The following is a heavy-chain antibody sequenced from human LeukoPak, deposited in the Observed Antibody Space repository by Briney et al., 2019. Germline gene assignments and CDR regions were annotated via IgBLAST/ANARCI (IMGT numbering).Heavy chain of an antibody. CDR2: SIGSGGST. D-gene: IGHD2-15*01. CDR1: GFTFSSYA. Sequence: GGSLRLSCAAAGFTFSSYAMSWVRRAAGKGLEWVATSIGSGGSTYYADSVKGRFTISRDNSKNTLYLQMNSLRAEDTAVYYCAKEHKDIVVVVAATSLDYWGQGTLVTVSS. J-gene: IGHJ4*02. V-gene: IGHV3-23*01. CDR3: AKEHKDIVVVVAATSLDY.